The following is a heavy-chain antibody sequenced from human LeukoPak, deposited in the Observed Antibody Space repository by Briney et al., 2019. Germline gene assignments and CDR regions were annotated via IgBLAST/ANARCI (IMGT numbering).Heavy chain of an antibody. CDR3: AKDPSSSWTVNWFDP. CDR1: GFTFSSNA. Sequence: GGSLRLSCAASGFTFSSNAMSWVRQAPGKGLEWVSAISGSGGSTYYADSVKGRFTISRDNSKNTLYLQMNSLRAEDTAVYYCAKDPSSSWTVNWFDPWGQGTLVTVSS. V-gene: IGHV3-23*01. J-gene: IGHJ5*02. CDR2: ISGSGGST. D-gene: IGHD6-13*01.